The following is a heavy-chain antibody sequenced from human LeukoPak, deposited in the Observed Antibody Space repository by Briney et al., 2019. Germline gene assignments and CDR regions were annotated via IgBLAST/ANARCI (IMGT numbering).Heavy chain of an antibody. CDR1: GFTFSSYG. J-gene: IGHJ4*02. CDR3: TTPLWFGELLSSDY. Sequence: PGGSLRLSCAASGFTFSSYGMHWVRQAPGKGLEWVAVISYDGSNKYYADSVKGRFTISRDNSKNTLYLQMNSLKTEDTAVYYCTTPLWFGELLSSDYWGQGTLVTVSS. D-gene: IGHD3-10*01. V-gene: IGHV3-30*03. CDR2: ISYDGSNK.